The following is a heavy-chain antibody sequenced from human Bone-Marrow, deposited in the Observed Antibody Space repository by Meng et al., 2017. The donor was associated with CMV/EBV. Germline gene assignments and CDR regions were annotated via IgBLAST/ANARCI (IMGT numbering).Heavy chain of an antibody. CDR2: ISWNSGSI. J-gene: IGHJ4*02. D-gene: IGHD1-1*01. CDR3: AKDIWDGLEPYYFDY. Sequence: GGSLRLSCAASGFTFDDYAMHWVRQAPGKGLEWVSGISWNSGSIGYADSVKGRFTISRDNAKNSLYLQMNSLRAEDTALYYCAKDIWDGLEPYYFDYWGQGTLVTVSS. V-gene: IGHV3-9*01. CDR1: GFTFDDYA.